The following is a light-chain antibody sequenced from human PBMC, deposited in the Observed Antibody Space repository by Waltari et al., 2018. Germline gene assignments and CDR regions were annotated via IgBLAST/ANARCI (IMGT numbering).Light chain of an antibody. Sequence: SFVLTQPPSVSVAPGQTARITRGGNNIERRSINCDQQKPGQAPVLVVYDDIDRPSGIPERLSGSKSGNTATLSITRVEAGDEADYYCQIWDTLSHHFVFGAGTKVTVL. CDR2: DDI. J-gene: IGLJ1*01. V-gene: IGLV3-21*02. CDR1: NIERRS. CDR3: QIWDTLSHHFV.